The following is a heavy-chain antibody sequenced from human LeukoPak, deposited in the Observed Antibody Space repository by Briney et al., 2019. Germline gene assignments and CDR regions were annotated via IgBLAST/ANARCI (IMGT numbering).Heavy chain of an antibody. Sequence: GGSLRLSCAASGFTFSSYSMNWVRQAPGKGLEWVSYISSSSSSTIYYADSVKGRSTISRDNAKNSLYLQMNSLRAEDTAVYYCARNDYDIMNPYYFDYWGQGTLVTVSS. D-gene: IGHD3-9*01. CDR2: ISSSSSSTI. CDR1: GFTFSSYS. J-gene: IGHJ4*02. CDR3: ARNDYDIMNPYYFDY. V-gene: IGHV3-48*04.